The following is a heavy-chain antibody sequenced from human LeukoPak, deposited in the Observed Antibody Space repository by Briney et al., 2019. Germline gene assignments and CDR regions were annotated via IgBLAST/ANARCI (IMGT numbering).Heavy chain of an antibody. J-gene: IGHJ6*02. CDR2: IKEDGGEK. CDR3: ARVDDSSGYNYYYYYGMDV. D-gene: IGHD3-22*01. V-gene: IGHV3-7*01. Sequence: PGGSLRLSCAASGFTFSNYWMTWVRQAPGKGLEWVAHIKEDGGEKHYVDPVKGRFTISRDNAKNSLYLQMNSLRAEDTAVYYCARVDDSSGYNYYYYYGMDVWGQGTTVTVSS. CDR1: GFTFSNYW.